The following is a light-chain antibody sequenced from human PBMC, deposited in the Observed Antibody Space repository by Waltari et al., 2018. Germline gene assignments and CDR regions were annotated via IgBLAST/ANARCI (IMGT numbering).Light chain of an antibody. CDR2: STS. CDR1: LGINNY. V-gene: IGKV1-33*01. Sequence: DIQMTQSPSSLSASVGDRVTITCRASLGINNYLSWYQQKPGKAPRRLIYSTSNLETGVPSMFSGSGSGTHYSLTISGLQPEDFSTYYCQQYDHFPLTFGGGTTVEIK. CDR3: QQYDHFPLT. J-gene: IGKJ4*01.